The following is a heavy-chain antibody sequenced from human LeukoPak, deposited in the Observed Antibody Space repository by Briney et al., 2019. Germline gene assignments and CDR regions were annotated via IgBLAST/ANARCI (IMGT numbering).Heavy chain of an antibody. Sequence: SETLSLTCTVSGGSISSYYWSWIRQPPGKGLEWIGYIYYSGSTNYNPSLKSRVTISVDTSKNQFSLKLSSVTAADTAVYYCARDLTTSLEQRNDAFDIWGQGTMVTVSS. J-gene: IGHJ3*02. V-gene: IGHV4-59*01. D-gene: IGHD6-25*01. CDR3: ARDLTTSLEQRNDAFDI. CDR2: IYYSGST. CDR1: GGSISSYY.